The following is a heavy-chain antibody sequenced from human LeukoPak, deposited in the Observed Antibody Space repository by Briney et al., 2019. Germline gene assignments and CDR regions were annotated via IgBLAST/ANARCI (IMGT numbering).Heavy chain of an antibody. CDR1: GFTFSDYY. CDR2: ITSSGSTI. J-gene: IGHJ4*02. CDR3: ARELNWNLDY. Sequence: PGGSLRLSCAASGFTFSDYYMNWIRQAPGKGLEWVSYITSSGSTIYYADSVKGRFTISRGNAKNSLYLQMNSLRAEDTAVYYCARELNWNLDYWGQGTLVTVSS. V-gene: IGHV3-11*04. D-gene: IGHD1-1*01.